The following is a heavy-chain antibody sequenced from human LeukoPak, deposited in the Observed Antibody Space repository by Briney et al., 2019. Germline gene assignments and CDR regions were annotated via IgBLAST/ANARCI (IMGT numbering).Heavy chain of an antibody. CDR2: IYYSGST. V-gene: IGHV4-39*01. J-gene: IGHJ5*02. D-gene: IGHD1-26*01. CDR1: GGSISSYSYY. CDR3: ARHASQSGSYLRWFDP. Sequence: SETLSLTCTVSGGSISSYSYYWGWIRQPPGKGLEWIGSIYYSGSTYYNPSLKSRVTISVDTSKNQFSLQLNSVTAADTAVYYCARHASQSGSYLRWFDPWGQGTLVTVPS.